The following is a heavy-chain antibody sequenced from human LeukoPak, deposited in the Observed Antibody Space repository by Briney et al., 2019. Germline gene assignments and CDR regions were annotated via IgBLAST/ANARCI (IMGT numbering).Heavy chain of an antibody. D-gene: IGHD5-18*01. CDR1: GFTFSSYG. V-gene: IGHV3-30*02. Sequence: GGSLRLSCAASGFTFSSYGMHWVRQAPGKGLEWVAFIRYDGSNKYYADSVKGRFTISRDNSKNTLYLQMNSLRAEDTAVYYCAKKGGAMVNYYYMDVWGKGTTVTIS. J-gene: IGHJ6*03. CDR2: IRYDGSNK. CDR3: AKKGGAMVNYYYMDV.